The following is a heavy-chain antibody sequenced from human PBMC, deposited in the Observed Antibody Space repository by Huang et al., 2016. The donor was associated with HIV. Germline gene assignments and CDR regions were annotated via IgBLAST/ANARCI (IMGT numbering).Heavy chain of an antibody. V-gene: IGHV1-69*13. CDR2: FIPIFGTA. Sequence: QVQLVQSGAEVKKPGSSVKVSCKASGGTFSSYAISWVRQAPGQGLGWMGGFIPIFGTANYAQKFQGRVTITADESTSTAYMELSSLRSEDTAVYYCARARGYYDSSVSYYFDYWGQGTLVTVSS. J-gene: IGHJ4*02. CDR3: ARARGYYDSSVSYYFDY. CDR1: GGTFSSYA. D-gene: IGHD3-22*01.